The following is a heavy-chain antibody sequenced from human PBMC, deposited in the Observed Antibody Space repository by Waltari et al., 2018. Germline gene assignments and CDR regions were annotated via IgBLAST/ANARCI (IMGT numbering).Heavy chain of an antibody. Sequence: EVQLVESGGGSVQPGGSLRLSCAASGMTFSNYWLNWVRQAPGKELEWMAKIKQDGSEKNYVDSVEGRFSIAGDNAQNSLYLQMNSLRAEDTAIYYCVTGLITVTAKDDFDHWGQGALGTVS. CDR2: IKQDGSEK. D-gene: IGHD6-19*01. CDR3: VTGLITVTAKDDFDH. V-gene: IGHV3-7*01. CDR1: GMTFSNYW. J-gene: IGHJ4*02.